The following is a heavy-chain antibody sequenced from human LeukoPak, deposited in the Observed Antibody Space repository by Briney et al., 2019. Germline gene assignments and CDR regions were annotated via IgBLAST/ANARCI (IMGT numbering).Heavy chain of an antibody. CDR1: GFSFSSYA. D-gene: IGHD6-13*01. CDR3: AKDLIRIAAAVLDY. V-gene: IGHV3-30-3*01. CDR2: ISNDGSNK. J-gene: IGHJ4*02. Sequence: GRSLRLSCAASGFSFSSYAMHWVRQTPGKGLEWVAVISNDGSNKYYADSVKGRFTISRDNSKNTLYLQMNSLRAEDTAVYYCAKDLIRIAAAVLDYWGQGTLVTVSS.